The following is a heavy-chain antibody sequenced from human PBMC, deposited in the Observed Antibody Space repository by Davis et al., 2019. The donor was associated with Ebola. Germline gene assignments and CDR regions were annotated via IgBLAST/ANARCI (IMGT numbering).Heavy chain of an antibody. Sequence: KVSCKASDYFFTTYGITWVRQMPGKGLEWMGRIDPSDSYTNYSPSFQGHVTISADKSISTAYLQWSSLKASDTAMYYCASCPYYYYGMDVWGQGTTVTVSS. CDR1: DYFFTTYG. J-gene: IGHJ6*02. V-gene: IGHV5-10-1*01. CDR2: IDPSDSYT. CDR3: ASCPYYYYGMDV.